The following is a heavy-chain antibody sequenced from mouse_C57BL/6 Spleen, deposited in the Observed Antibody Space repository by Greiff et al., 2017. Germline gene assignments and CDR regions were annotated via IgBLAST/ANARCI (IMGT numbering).Heavy chain of an antibody. CDR1: GYTFTGYW. V-gene: IGHV1-9*01. J-gene: IGHJ4*01. CDR2: ICPGSGST. D-gene: IGHD1-3*01. CDR3: ASSSGTPWAMDY. Sequence: VQLQQSGAELMKPGASVKLSCKASGYTFTGYWIEWVKQRPGHGLEWIGEICPGSGSTNYNEKLKGKATFTADTSSNTAYMQLSSLTTENSTIYCCASSSGTPWAMDYWGQGTSVTVSS.